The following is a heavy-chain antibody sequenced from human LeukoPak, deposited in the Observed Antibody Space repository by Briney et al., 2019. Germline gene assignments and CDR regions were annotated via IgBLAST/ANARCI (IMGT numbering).Heavy chain of an antibody. CDR2: INHSGST. Sequence: PSETLSLTCAVYAGSFSGYYWSWIRQPPGKGLGGIGEINHSGSTNYNSSLKSRVTISVDTSKNQFSLKLSSVTAADTAVYYCARGYYGSGSHCCHMDVWGKGTTITVS. D-gene: IGHD3-10*01. CDR1: AGSFSGYY. V-gene: IGHV4-34*01. J-gene: IGHJ6*03. CDR3: ARGYYGSGSHCCHMDV.